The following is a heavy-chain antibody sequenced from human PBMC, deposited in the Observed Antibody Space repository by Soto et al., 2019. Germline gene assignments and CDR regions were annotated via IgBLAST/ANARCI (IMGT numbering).Heavy chain of an antibody. J-gene: IGHJ4*02. CDR3: VRDQGYYRFAY. D-gene: IGHD3-22*01. V-gene: IGHV3-7*01. CDR1: GFTFSNHW. Sequence: EVQLVESGGGLVQPGGSLRLSCAASGFTFSNHWMGWVRQAPGKGLEWVADISPDGSQKYYLYSVNGRFTISRDNAQTSLYLQMNGLGAEDTAVYFCVRDQGYYRFAYWGQGTLVTVSS. CDR2: ISPDGSQK.